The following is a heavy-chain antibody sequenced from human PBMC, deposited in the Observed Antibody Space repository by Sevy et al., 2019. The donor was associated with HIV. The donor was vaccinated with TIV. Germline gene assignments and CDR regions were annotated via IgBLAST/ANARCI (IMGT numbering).Heavy chain of an antibody. V-gene: IGHV3-30-3*01. CDR3: ARDRTYSSSSAYFQH. CDR2: ISYDGSNK. Sequence: GESLKISCAAFGFTFSSYAMHWVRQAPGKGLEWVAVISYDGSNKYYADSVKGRFTISRDNSKNTLYLQMNSLRAEDTAVYYCARDRTYSSSSAYFQHWGQGTLVTVSS. CDR1: GFTFSSYA. D-gene: IGHD6-6*01. J-gene: IGHJ1*01.